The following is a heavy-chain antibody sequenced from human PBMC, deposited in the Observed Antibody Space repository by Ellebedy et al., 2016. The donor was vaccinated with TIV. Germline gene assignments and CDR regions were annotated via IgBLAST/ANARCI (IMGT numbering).Heavy chain of an antibody. V-gene: IGHV3-48*01. Sequence: GESLKISXAASGFTFSSYSMNWVRQAPGKGLEWVSYISSSSSTIYYADSVKGRFTISRDNSKNTLYLQMNSLRAEDTAVYYCAKDRRQWLLDAFDIWGQGTMVTVSS. D-gene: IGHD6-19*01. CDR1: GFTFSSYS. CDR3: AKDRRQWLLDAFDI. CDR2: ISSSSSTI. J-gene: IGHJ3*02.